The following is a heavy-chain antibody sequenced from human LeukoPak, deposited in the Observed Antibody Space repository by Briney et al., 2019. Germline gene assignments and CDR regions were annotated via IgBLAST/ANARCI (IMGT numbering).Heavy chain of an antibody. CDR2: INPNSGGT. Sequence: ASVKVSCKASGYTFTGYYMHWVRQAPGQGLEWMGWINPNSGGTNYAQKFQGRVTMTRDTSISTAYMELSRLRSDDTAVYYCARRWWGEGAAGIDVWGQGTTVTVSS. V-gene: IGHV1-2*02. CDR1: GYTFTGYY. CDR3: ARRWWGEGAAGIDV. J-gene: IGHJ6*02. D-gene: IGHD3-10*01.